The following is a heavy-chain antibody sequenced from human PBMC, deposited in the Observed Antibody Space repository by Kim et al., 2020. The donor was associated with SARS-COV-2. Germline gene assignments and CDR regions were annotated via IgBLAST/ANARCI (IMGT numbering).Heavy chain of an antibody. D-gene: IGHD2-15*01. CDR2: INPSGGST. V-gene: IGHV1-46*02. Sequence: ASVKVSCKASGYTLNSYYMHWVRQAPGQGLEWMGIINPSGGSTSYAQNFQGRVTMTRDTSTSTVYMELSSLRSEDTAVYYCARSGYCSGGSCYSGGYYFDYWGQGTPGHRVL. J-gene: IGHJ4*02. CDR1: GYTLNSYY. CDR3: ARSGYCSGGSCYSGGYYFDY.